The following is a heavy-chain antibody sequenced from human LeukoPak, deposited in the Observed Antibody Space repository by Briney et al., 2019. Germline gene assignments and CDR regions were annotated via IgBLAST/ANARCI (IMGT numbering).Heavy chain of an antibody. CDR3: ARERDGTFLDY. CDR2: INQGGSEK. D-gene: IGHD3-3*02. Sequence: GGSLRLSCAVSGLTFRSYWMSWVRQAPGKGLEWVANINQGGSEKYFVDSVRGRFTISRDNAKNLLHLQMDTLRADHTAVYYCARERDGTFLDYWGRGTLVTVSS. V-gene: IGHV3-7*01. J-gene: IGHJ4*02. CDR1: GLTFRSYW.